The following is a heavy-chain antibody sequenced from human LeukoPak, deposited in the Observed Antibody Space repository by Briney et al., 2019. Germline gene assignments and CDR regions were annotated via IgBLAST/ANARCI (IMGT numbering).Heavy chain of an antibody. D-gene: IGHD1-26*01. J-gene: IGHJ4*02. CDR3: ARSSPPIVGFLYYFDY. V-gene: IGHV4-59*08. Sequence: SETLSLTCTVSGGSISSYYWSWIRQPPGKGLEWIGYIYYSGSTNYNPSLKSRVTISVDTSKNQFSLKLSSVTAADTAVYYCARSSPPIVGFLYYFDYWGQGTLVTASS. CDR2: IYYSGST. CDR1: GGSISSYY.